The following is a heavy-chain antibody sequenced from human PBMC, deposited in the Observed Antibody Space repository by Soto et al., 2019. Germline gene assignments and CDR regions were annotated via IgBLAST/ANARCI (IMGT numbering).Heavy chain of an antibody. J-gene: IGHJ5*02. CDR1: GFTFSSYG. CDR3: ARGRVAKDNWFDP. Sequence: QVQVVESGGGVVQPGRSLRLSCAASGFTFSSYGMHWVRQAPGKGLEWVAVIWYDGSNKYYADSVKGRFTISRDNSKNTLYLQMNSLRAEDTAVYYCARGRVAKDNWFDPWGQGTLVTVSS. CDR2: IWYDGSNK. V-gene: IGHV3-33*01. D-gene: IGHD1-26*01.